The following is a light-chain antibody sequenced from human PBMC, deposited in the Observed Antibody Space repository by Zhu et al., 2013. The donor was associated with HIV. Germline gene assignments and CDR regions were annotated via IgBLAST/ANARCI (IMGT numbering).Light chain of an antibody. CDR2: GAF. V-gene: IGKV1-16*01. CDR1: QGISNH. J-gene: IGKJ1*01. CDR3: QEYGWT. Sequence: DIQMTQSPSSVSASVGDRVTITCRASQGISNHLAWFQQKPGKAPKSLIYGAFSLQSGVPSRFSGSGSGTDFTLTINRLEPEDCAVYFCQEYGWTFGQGT.